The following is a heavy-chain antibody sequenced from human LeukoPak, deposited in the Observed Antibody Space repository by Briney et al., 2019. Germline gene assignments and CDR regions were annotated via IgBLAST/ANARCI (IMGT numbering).Heavy chain of an antibody. CDR2: IKQDGSEK. D-gene: IGHD1-7*01. CDR1: GFTFSGFW. J-gene: IGHJ4*02. Sequence: GGSLRLSCAASGFTFSGFWMGWVRQTPGKGLEGVANIKQDGSEKYYVDSVKGRFTISRDNAKNSLSLQMNSLRVEDTAVYYCARAGSFWHYVYWGQGTLVTVSS. CDR3: ARAGSFWHYVY. V-gene: IGHV3-7*01.